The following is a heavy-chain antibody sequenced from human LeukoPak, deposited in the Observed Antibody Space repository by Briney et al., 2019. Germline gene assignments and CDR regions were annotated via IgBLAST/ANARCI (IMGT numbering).Heavy chain of an antibody. D-gene: IGHD5-24*01. V-gene: IGHV3-48*04. Sequence: GGSLRLSCAASGFTFSDCSMNWVRQAPGKGLEWVSYISSSGDTIYYAASVKGRFTISRDDAKNSLYLQMNSLRAEDTALYYCAGRAKISHDYWGQGTLVTVSS. CDR2: ISSSGDTI. J-gene: IGHJ4*02. CDR1: GFTFSDCS. CDR3: AGRAKISHDY.